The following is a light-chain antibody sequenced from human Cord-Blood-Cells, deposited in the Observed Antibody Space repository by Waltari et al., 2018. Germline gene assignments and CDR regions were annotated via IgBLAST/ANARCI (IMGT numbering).Light chain of an antibody. V-gene: IGLV3-1*01. Sequence: SYEPTQPPSVSVSPGQTASITRTGDKLGDKYACWYQQKPGQSPVLVIYQDSKRPSGIPGRFSGSNAGNTATLTIDGTQAMDEADYYCQAWESSTVVFGGVTKLTVL. CDR2: QDS. CDR3: QAWESSTVV. J-gene: IGLJ2*01. CDR1: KLGDKY.